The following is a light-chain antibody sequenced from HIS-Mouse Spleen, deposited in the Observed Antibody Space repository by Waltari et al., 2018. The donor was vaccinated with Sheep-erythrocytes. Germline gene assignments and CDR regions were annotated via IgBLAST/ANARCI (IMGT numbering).Light chain of an antibody. CDR1: QCLVHSDGNTY. J-gene: IGKJ2*01. Sequence: DVVMTQSPLSLPVTLGQPASISCRSSQCLVHSDGNTYLNWFQQRPGQSQRRLIYKVSTRESGVPDRVSGSGSGTDFTLKISRVEAEDVGVYYCMQGTHWPPYTFGQGTKLEIK. V-gene: IGKV2-30*02. CDR2: KVS. CDR3: MQGTHWPPYT.